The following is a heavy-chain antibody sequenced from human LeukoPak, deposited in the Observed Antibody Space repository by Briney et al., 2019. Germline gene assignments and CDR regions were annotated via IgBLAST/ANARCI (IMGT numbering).Heavy chain of an antibody. J-gene: IGHJ6*02. CDR1: GGTFSSYA. CDR3: ARRGDGYNQVYYYGMDV. CDR2: IIPIFGTA. Sequence: APVKVSCKASGGTFSSYAISWVRQAPGQGLEWMGGIIPIFGTANYAQKFQGRVTITADESTSTAYMELSSLRSEDTAVYYCARRGDGYNQVYYYGMDVWGQGTTVTVSS. D-gene: IGHD5-24*01. V-gene: IGHV1-69*13.